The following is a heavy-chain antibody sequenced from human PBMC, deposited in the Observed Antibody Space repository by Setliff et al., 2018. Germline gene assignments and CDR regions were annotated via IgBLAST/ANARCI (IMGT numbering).Heavy chain of an antibody. CDR3: ARMITPHRWSYYYYYMDV. Sequence: ASVKVSCKASGYTFTSYGISWVRQAPGRGLEWMGWISAYNGNTNYAQKLQGRVTMTTDTSTSTAYMELRSLRSDDTAVYYCARMITPHRWSYYYYYMDVWGKGTTVTLSS. V-gene: IGHV1-18*01. J-gene: IGHJ6*03. CDR2: ISAYNGNT. CDR1: GYTFTSYG. D-gene: IGHD3-16*01.